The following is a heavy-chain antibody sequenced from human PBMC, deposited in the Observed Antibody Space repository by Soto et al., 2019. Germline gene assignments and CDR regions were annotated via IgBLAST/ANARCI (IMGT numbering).Heavy chain of an antibody. CDR3: ARGTPYCSGGSCYSGAEHFQH. Sequence: PGGSLRLSCAASGFTFSSYSMNWVRQAPGKGLEWVSYMSSSSSTIYYADSVKGRFTISRDNAKNSLYLQMNSLRAEDTAVYYCARGTPYCSGGSCYSGAEHFQHWGQGTLVTVSS. CDR2: MSSSSSTI. D-gene: IGHD2-15*01. V-gene: IGHV3-48*01. J-gene: IGHJ1*01. CDR1: GFTFSSYS.